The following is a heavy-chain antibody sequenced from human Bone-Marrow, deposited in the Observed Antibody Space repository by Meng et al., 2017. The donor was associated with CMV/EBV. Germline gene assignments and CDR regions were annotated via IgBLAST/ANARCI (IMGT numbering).Heavy chain of an antibody. CDR2: INHSGST. D-gene: IGHD3-16*01. Sequence: GSLRLSCAVYGGSFSGYYWSWIRQPPGKGLEWIGEINHSGSTNYNPSLKSRVTISVDTSKNQLSLKLSSVTAADTAVYYCARKGGPHWGQGTLVTVSS. V-gene: IGHV4-34*01. CDR1: GGSFSGYY. J-gene: IGHJ4*02. CDR3: ARKGGPH.